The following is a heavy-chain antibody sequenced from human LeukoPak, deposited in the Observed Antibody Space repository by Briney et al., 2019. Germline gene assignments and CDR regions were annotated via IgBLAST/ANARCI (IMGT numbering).Heavy chain of an antibody. D-gene: IGHD4-17*01. J-gene: IGHJ4*02. Sequence: ASVKVSCKASGYTFTSYDINWVRQATGQGLEWMGWMNPNIGTTDYAQRFQGRVTITMNTSIITTYMELSSLRSEDTAVYYCARSRVANGDYFLEDVWGQGTLVTVSS. CDR3: ARSRVANGDYFLEDV. CDR2: MNPNIGTT. CDR1: GYTFTSYD. V-gene: IGHV1-8*03.